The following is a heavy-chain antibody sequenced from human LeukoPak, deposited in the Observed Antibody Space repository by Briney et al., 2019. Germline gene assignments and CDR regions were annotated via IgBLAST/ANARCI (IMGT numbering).Heavy chain of an antibody. D-gene: IGHD6-19*01. Sequence: GASVKVSCKASGYTFTSYYMHWVRQAPGQGLEWMGMINPSGGSTSYAQKFQGRVTITRDTSTSTVYMELSSLRSEDTAVYYCATHQRQWPDYWGQGTLVTVSS. CDR3: ATHQRQWPDY. J-gene: IGHJ4*02. CDR2: INPSGGST. CDR1: GYTFTSYY. V-gene: IGHV1-46*01.